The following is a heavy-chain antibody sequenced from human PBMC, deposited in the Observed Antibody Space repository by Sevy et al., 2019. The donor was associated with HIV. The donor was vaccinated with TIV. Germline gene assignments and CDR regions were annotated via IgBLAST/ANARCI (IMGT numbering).Heavy chain of an antibody. D-gene: IGHD1-26*01. CDR2: IHASGST. Sequence: SETLSLTCTVSGGSISSGNYYWSWIRQPAGKGLEWIGRIHASGSTNYKSSLKSRVTMSVDTSKNKFSLRVTSVTAADTAVYYCARLVREGATYPDYWGQGTLVTVSS. J-gene: IGHJ4*02. CDR1: GGSISSGNYY. V-gene: IGHV4-61*02. CDR3: ARLVREGATYPDY.